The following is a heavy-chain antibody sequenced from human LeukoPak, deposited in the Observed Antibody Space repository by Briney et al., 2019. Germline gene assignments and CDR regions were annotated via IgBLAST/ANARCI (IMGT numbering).Heavy chain of an antibody. J-gene: IGHJ2*01. CDR1: GVTLSSYA. CDR3: AKDRTVGASYWYFDL. CDR2: ISSSGGGGNT. D-gene: IGHD1-26*01. V-gene: IGHV3-23*01. Sequence: PGGSLRLSCAASGVTLSSYAMSWARQAPGKGLEWVSGISSSGGGGNTYYGAYVKGRSNNSRDSSKDKMFLHMNTMRAEETAIYYCAKDRTVGASYWYFDLWGRGTLVTVSS.